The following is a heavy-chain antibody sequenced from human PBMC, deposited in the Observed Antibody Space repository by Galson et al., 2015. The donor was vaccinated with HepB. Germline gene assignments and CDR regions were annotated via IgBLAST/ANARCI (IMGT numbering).Heavy chain of an antibody. V-gene: IGHV1-18*01. CDR1: GYTFTTYG. D-gene: IGHD3-22*01. Sequence: SVKVSCKASGYTFTTYGVSWVRQAPGQGLEWMGWISGYNGNTYYAQKFQGRVTMTTDTSTSTAYMELRSLRSDDTAVYCCARDLYYYDSSGYYSDVFDIWGQGTMVTVSS. CDR3: ARDLYYYDSSGYYSDVFDI. J-gene: IGHJ3*02. CDR2: ISGYNGNT.